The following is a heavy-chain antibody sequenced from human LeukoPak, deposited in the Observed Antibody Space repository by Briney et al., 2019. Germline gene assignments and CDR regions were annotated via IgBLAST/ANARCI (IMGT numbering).Heavy chain of an antibody. J-gene: IGHJ6*03. Sequence: SETLSLTCTVSGGSINSSSYYWGWIRQPPGKGLEWIGSIFYSGNTYDNPSLKSRVTISVDTSKNQFSLKLTSVTAADTAVYYCARGGGNGGGWVGHYYYMDVWGKGTTVTVSS. CDR1: GGSINSSSYY. V-gene: IGHV4-39*01. D-gene: IGHD4-23*01. CDR3: ARGGGNGGGWVGHYYYMDV. CDR2: IFYSGNT.